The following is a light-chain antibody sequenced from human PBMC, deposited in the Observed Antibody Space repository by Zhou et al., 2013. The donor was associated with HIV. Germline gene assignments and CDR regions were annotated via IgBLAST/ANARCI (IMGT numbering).Light chain of an antibody. Sequence: EIVLTQSPATLSLSLGGRATLSCRVSQSVSSYLAWYQQKPGQAPRLLIYDASNRATGIPARFSGSGSGTDFTLTISSLEPEDFAVYYCQQRSKFGQGTKVEIK. CDR2: DAS. V-gene: IGKV3-11*01. J-gene: IGKJ1*01. CDR1: QSVSSY. CDR3: QQRSK.